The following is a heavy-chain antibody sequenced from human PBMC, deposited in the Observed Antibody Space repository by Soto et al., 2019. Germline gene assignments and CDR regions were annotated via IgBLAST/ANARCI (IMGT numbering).Heavy chain of an antibody. CDR3: AKPVFCEFWTGCGVFFGLDV. CDR2: ISSDGSQK. J-gene: IGHJ6*04. CDR1: GLPFSSYG. Sequence: QVQLVESGGGVVQPGKSLRLSCAASGLPFSSYGMHWVRQAPGKGLEWVAVISSDGSQKDFADSLKGRFSISRDNSKNMLDLELTSPRPEDTAVYYCAKPVFCEFWTGCGVFFGLDVWGKGIRVTVSS. V-gene: IGHV3-30*18. D-gene: IGHD3-3*01.